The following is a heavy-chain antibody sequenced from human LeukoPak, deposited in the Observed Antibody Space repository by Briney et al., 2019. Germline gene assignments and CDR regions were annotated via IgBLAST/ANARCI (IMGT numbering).Heavy chain of an antibody. CDR2: IIPILGIA. V-gene: IGHV1-69*04. D-gene: IGHD2-15*01. CDR3: ARVHRPNSGGSWS. J-gene: IGHJ4*02. Sequence: SVKVSCKASGGTSSSYAISWVRQAPGQGLEWMGRIIPILGIANYAQKFQGRVTITADKSTSTAYMELSSLRSEDTAVYYCARVHRPNSGGSWSWGQGTLVTVSS. CDR1: GGTSSSYA.